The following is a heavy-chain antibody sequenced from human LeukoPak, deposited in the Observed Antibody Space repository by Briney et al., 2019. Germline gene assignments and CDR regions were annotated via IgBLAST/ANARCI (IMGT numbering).Heavy chain of an antibody. CDR3: ARGGIAVVPDY. CDR2: VSAYNGNT. J-gene: IGHJ4*02. Sequence: ASVKVSCKASGYTFISYGINWVRQAPGQGLEWMGWVSAYNGNTKYAEKLQGRVTMTTDTSTSTAYMELRSLRSDDTAVYYCARGGIAVVPDYWGQGTLVTVSS. D-gene: IGHD6-19*01. V-gene: IGHV1-18*01. CDR1: GYTFISYG.